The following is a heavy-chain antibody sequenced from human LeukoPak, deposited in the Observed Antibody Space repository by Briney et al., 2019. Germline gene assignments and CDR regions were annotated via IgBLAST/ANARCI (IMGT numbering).Heavy chain of an antibody. J-gene: IGHJ4*02. D-gene: IGHD4-17*01. CDR3: ASEKNYGDKYFDS. CDR2: INRVDGIR. V-gene: IGHV1-46*02. CDR1: GDTFNIHY. Sequence: ASLKISCKASGDTFNIHYFHWIRQAPGQGLEWMGIINRVDGIRGNAQTFQGRLMLTKDTSTSTAYMELSSLRSEDTAIYCCASEKNYGDKYFDSWGQGTVVTVSS.